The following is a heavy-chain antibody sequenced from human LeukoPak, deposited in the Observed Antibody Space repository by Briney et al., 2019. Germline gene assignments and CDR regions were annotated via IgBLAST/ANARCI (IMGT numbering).Heavy chain of an antibody. CDR2: MNPNSGNT. J-gene: IGHJ4*02. D-gene: IGHD3-3*01. CDR3: ARTNYDFWSGYYPYYFDS. V-gene: IGHV1-8*03. Sequence: GASVKVSCKASGYTFTSYDISWVRQATGQGLEWMGWMNPNSGNTGYAQKFQGRVTITRNTSISTAYMELSSLGSEDTAVYYCARTNYDFWSGYYPYYFDSWGQGTLVTVSS. CDR1: GYTFTSYD.